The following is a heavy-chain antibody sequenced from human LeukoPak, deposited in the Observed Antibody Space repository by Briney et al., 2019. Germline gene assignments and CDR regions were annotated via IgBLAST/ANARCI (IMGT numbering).Heavy chain of an antibody. CDR3: ARVTVYVVTAPSWFDP. V-gene: IGHV4-34*01. D-gene: IGHD2-21*02. J-gene: IGHJ5*02. CDR2: INHSGST. CDR1: GGSFSGYY. Sequence: SETLSLTCAVYGGSFSGYYWSWIRQPPGKGLEWIGEINHSGSTNYNPSLKSRVTISVDTSKNQFSLKLSSVTAADTAVYYCARVTVYVVTAPSWFDPWGQGTLVTVSS.